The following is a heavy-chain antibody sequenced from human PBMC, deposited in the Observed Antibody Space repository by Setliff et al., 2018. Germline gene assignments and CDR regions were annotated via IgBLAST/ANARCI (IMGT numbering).Heavy chain of an antibody. D-gene: IGHD2-2*02. CDR3: ASCRFQVPYNY. J-gene: IGHJ4*02. V-gene: IGHV4-39*01. CDR2: IFYSGRT. Sequence: SETLSLTCTVSGASITNINYYWGLIRQPPGKGLEWIGSIFYSGRTFYNPSLKSRATLSVDTSKNQFSLRLTSVPAADTGVYYCASCRFQVPYNYWGQGTLVTVSS. CDR1: GASITNINYY.